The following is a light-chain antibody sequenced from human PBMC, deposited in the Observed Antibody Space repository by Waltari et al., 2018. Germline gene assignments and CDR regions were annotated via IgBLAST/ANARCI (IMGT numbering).Light chain of an antibody. CDR2: DNQ. CDR1: SSNIGSNY. Sequence: QSVLTQPPSVSAAPGQNVTISCSGSSSNIGSNYVSWYQQLPGTAPNLLIYDNQNRPSVIPDRFSGSKSGTSATLDITGLQTGDEADYYCATWDSSLSVGVFGGGTKLTVL. J-gene: IGLJ3*02. CDR3: ATWDSSLSVGV. V-gene: IGLV1-51*01.